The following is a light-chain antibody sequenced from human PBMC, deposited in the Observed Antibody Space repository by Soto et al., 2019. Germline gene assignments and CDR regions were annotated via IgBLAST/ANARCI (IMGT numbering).Light chain of an antibody. CDR3: QQSFSPTLT. CDR2: AAS. J-gene: IGKJ4*01. CDR1: QSIANY. V-gene: IGKV1-39*01. Sequence: DIQMTQSPSSLSASVGDRVTITCRASQSIANYLNWYQQKPGTAPKLLIFAASSLQSGAPSRLSGSGSGTDFTLTISSLQPEDFATYYCQQSFSPTLTFGGGTKVDIK.